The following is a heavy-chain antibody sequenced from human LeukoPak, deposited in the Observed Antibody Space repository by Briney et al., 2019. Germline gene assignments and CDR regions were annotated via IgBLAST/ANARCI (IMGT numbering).Heavy chain of an antibody. J-gene: IGHJ4*02. V-gene: IGHV3-21*01. Sequence: GGSLRLSCSASGFTFSDYDMNWVRQAPGKGLEWVSSISYLSSHVYYGDSVKGRFSISRDNAKDSLYPQMNSLGAEHTAIYYCGRAFPPLRTSSAGDLWGQGILVTVSS. D-gene: IGHD3-16*01. CDR2: ISYLSSHV. CDR1: GFTFSDYD. CDR3: GRAFPPLRTSSAGDL.